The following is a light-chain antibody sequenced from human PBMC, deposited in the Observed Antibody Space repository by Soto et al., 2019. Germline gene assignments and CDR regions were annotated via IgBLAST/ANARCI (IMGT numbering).Light chain of an antibody. V-gene: IGKV3D-15*01. CDR3: QQYNNWPGT. CDR1: QSVSSN. CDR2: GAS. J-gene: IGKJ3*01. Sequence: EIVMTQSPATLSVSPGERATLSCRASQSVSSNLAWYQKKPGQAPRLLIYGASTRATGIPVRFSGSGSGTEFTLTISSLQSEDFAVYYCQQYNNWPGTFGPGTKVDIK.